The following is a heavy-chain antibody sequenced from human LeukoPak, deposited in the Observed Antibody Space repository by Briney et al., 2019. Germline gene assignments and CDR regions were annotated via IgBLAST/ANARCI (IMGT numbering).Heavy chain of an antibody. J-gene: IGHJ4*02. CDR1: GYTFTTYG. Sequence: ASVKVSCKGSGYTFTTYGISWVRQAPGQGLEWMGWISVYNGNTNYAQKFQGRVTMTTDTSTYTTYMELRSLISDDTAVYYCARGPHYYGSGSYYPFDYWGQGTLVTVSS. V-gene: IGHV1-18*01. D-gene: IGHD3-10*01. CDR3: ARGPHYYGSGSYYPFDY. CDR2: ISVYNGNT.